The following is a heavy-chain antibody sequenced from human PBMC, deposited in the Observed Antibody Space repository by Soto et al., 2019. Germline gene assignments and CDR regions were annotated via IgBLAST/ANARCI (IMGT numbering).Heavy chain of an antibody. CDR3: ARGLPHYYGSGSYPDY. J-gene: IGHJ4*02. CDR1: GGTFSSYA. CDR2: IIPIFGTA. Sequence: GASVKVSCKASGGTFSSYAISWVRQAPGQGLEWMGGIIPIFGTANYAQKFQGRVTITADESTSTAYMELSSLRSEDTAVYYCARGLPHYYGSGSYPDYWGQGTLVTVSS. D-gene: IGHD3-10*01. V-gene: IGHV1-69*13.